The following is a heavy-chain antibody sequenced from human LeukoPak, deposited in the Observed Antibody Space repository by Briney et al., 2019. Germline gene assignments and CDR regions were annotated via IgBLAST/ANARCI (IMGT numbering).Heavy chain of an antibody. D-gene: IGHD2-2*01. J-gene: IGHJ5*02. CDR3: ARDLVPAASGGWFDP. CDR2: IIPLFATA. V-gene: IGHV1-69*05. CDR1: GGTFSSYA. Sequence: GASVKVSCKASGGTFSSYALSWVRQAPGQGLEWMGGIIPLFATANYAQQFQGRVMITMDESTNTGYMELSSLRSEDTAVYYCARDLVPAASGGWFDPWGQGTLVTVPS.